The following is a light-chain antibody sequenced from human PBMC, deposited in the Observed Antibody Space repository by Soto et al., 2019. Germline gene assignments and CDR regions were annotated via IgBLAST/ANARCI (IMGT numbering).Light chain of an antibody. CDR2: AAS. CDR1: QDISNY. CDR3: QQYHNLPPKVT. V-gene: IGKV1-33*01. Sequence: DMQMTQSPSSLSAFVGDRVTLTCQASQDISNYLNWYQQKPGKAPKLLIYAASNSETGVPSRSSGSGSGTDFTFTISSLQTEDIATYYCQQYHNLPPKVTFGGGTKVDIK. J-gene: IGKJ4*01.